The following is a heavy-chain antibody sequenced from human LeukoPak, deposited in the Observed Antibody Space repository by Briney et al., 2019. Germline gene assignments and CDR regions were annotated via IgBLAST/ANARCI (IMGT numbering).Heavy chain of an antibody. V-gene: IGHV3-21*01. D-gene: IGHD2-15*01. CDR1: GFTFSSYS. Sequence: GGSLRLSCAASGFTFSSYSMNWVRQAPGKGLEWVSSISSSSSYIYYADSVKGRFTISRDNAKNSLYLQMNSLRAEDTAVYYCARGEVVAALPYNWFDPWGQGTLVTVSS. J-gene: IGHJ5*02. CDR2: ISSSSSYI. CDR3: ARGEVVAALPYNWFDP.